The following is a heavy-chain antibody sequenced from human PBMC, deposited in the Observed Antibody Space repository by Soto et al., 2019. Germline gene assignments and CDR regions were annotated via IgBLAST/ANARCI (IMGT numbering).Heavy chain of an antibody. V-gene: IGHV4-59*01. CDR3: ARSSYEIPPYSMDV. CDR1: GGSISSYY. D-gene: IGHD5-12*01. CDR2: IYYSGST. Sequence: ETLSLTCTLSGGSISSYYWSWIRQPPGKGLEWIGYIYYSGSTNYNPSLKSRVTISVDTSKNQFSLKLSSVTAADTAVYYCARSSYEIPPYSMDVWGQGTTVIVSS. J-gene: IGHJ6*02.